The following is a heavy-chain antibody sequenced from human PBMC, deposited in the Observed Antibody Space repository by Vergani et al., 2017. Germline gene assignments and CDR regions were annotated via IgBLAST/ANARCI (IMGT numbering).Heavy chain of an antibody. D-gene: IGHD3-3*01. J-gene: IGHJ4*02. V-gene: IGHV4-4*02. CDR2: IYHSGTT. Sequence: QVQLQESGPGLVKPSGTLSLTCAVSGGSISSSNWWSWVRQPPGKGLEWIGEIYHSGTTNYNPSLNSRVTISVDKSKNQFSLKLSYVTAAATAVYYCARGAVNNLGEDCWGGYLFDYWGQGTLVTVSS. CDR1: GGSISSSNW. CDR3: ARGAVNNLGEDCWGGYLFDY.